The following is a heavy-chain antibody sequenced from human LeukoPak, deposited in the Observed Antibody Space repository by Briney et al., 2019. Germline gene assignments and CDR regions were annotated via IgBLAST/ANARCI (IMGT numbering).Heavy chain of an antibody. V-gene: IGHV4-30-2*01. Sequence: TLSLTCAVSGGSISSGGYSWSWIRQPPGKGLEWIGYIYDSGSTYYNPSLKSRVTISVDRSKNQFSLKLSSVTAADTAMYYCARDYGSRSYHWFDPWGQGTLVTVSS. CDR1: GGSISSGGYS. CDR2: IYDSGST. D-gene: IGHD3-10*01. CDR3: ARDYGSRSYHWFDP. J-gene: IGHJ5*02.